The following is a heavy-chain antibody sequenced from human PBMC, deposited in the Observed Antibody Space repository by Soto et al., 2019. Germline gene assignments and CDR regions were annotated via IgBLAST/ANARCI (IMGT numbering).Heavy chain of an antibody. CDR3: ARHSLALRKNTWFDP. CDR2: IFYLGSS. J-gene: IGHJ5*02. D-gene: IGHD3-3*02. CDR1: GDSIISSDFY. Sequence: QLQLQESGPGLVKPSETLSLTCTVSGDSIISSDFYWGWVRQPPGKGLEWIGSIFYLGSSYYNPYLKSRVTMSVDTSKNQFSLRLRSVTAADTALYFCARHSLALRKNTWFDPWGQGIMVTVSS. V-gene: IGHV4-39*01.